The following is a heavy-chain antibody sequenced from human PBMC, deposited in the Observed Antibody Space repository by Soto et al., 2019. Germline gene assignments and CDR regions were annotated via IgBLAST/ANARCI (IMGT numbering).Heavy chain of an antibody. D-gene: IGHD3-10*01. J-gene: IGHJ4*02. CDR2: INHSGST. CDR3: ARHMYYYGSGSYYYFDD. V-gene: IGHV4-34*01. Sequence: PSETLSLTCAVYGGSFSGYYWSWIRQPPGKGLEWIGEINHSGSTNYNPSLKSRVTISVDTSKNQFSLKLSSVTAADTAVYYCARHMYYYGSGSYYYFDDWGQGTLVTVSS. CDR1: GGSFSGYY.